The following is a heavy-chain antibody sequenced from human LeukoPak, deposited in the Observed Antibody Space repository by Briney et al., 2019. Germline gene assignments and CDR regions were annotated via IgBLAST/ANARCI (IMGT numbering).Heavy chain of an antibody. CDR2: ISYSEST. V-gene: IGHV4-59*02. Sequence: SETLSLTCTVSGGSVSNYYWSWIRQPPGKGLEWIGFISYSESTNYNPSLKSRVTISVDTSKNQFSLKLSSVTAADTAVYYCASFGTGGHPGTDSWGQGTLVTVSS. J-gene: IGHJ4*02. CDR3: ASFGTGGHPGTDS. D-gene: IGHD2-8*02. CDR1: GGSVSNYY.